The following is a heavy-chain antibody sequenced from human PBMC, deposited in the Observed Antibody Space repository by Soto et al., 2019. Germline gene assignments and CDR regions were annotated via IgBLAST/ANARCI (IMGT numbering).Heavy chain of an antibody. V-gene: IGHV1-2*04. J-gene: IGHJ6*02. D-gene: IGHD6-13*01. CDR3: ARDGAAADGDHGMDV. CDR2: IKPNTGDA. CDR1: GFTFTYHQ. Sequence: EQLVQSGAEMRKPGASVKVSCTASGFTFTYHQIHWDRQAPGQGLELVGWIKPNTGDAKVAQRFRGWVTMTTDMSIDTAYLELSSLTSDATAVYFCARDGAAADGDHGMDVWGRGTSVTVS.